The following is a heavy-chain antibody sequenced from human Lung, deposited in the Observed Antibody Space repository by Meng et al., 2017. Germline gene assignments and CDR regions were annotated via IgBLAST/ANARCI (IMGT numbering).Heavy chain of an antibody. V-gene: IGHV3-21*01. D-gene: IGHD2-15*01. CDR1: GFTFSSYS. J-gene: IGHJ4*02. CDR3: ARGRVVVSATPSDY. Sequence: EVQLVESGGGLVKPWGSLSLSCAASGFTFSSYSMNGVRQAPGKGLEWVSSISSSPTYADSVKGRFTIYRDNAENSLYLQMNSLRVEDTAVYFCARGRVVVSATPSDYWGQGTLVTVSS. CDR2: ISSSPT.